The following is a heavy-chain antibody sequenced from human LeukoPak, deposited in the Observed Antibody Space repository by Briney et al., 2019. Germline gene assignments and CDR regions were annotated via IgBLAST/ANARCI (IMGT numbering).Heavy chain of an antibody. CDR1: GFTFTSYE. J-gene: IGHJ4*02. CDR2: ISSSGTPI. V-gene: IGHV3-48*03. D-gene: IGHD2-21*01. Sequence: GGSLRLSCAASGFTFTSYEMNWVRQAPGKGLEWVSYISSSGTPIHYADSVKGRFTISRDNAKNSLFLQMNSLRAEDTAVYYCAREKTACGGDCYDSWGQGTLVTVSS. CDR3: AREKTACGGDCYDS.